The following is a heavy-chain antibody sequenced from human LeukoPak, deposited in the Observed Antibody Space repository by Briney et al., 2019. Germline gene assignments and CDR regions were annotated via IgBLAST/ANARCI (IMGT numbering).Heavy chain of an antibody. J-gene: IGHJ5*02. Sequence: ASVKVSCKASGYTFTSYGINWVRQAPGQGLEWMGWISGYNGDTNYAQKLQGRVTMTTDTSTSTAHMELRSLRSDDTAVYYCARVGWYYGSGSPPDHWGQGTLVTVSS. V-gene: IGHV1-18*04. D-gene: IGHD3-10*01. CDR1: GYTFTSYG. CDR2: ISGYNGDT. CDR3: ARVGWYYGSGSPPDH.